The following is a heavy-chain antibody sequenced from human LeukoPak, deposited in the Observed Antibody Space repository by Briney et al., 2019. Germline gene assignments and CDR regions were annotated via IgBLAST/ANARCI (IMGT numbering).Heavy chain of an antibody. CDR1: GGSFSGYY. CDR2: INHSGST. J-gene: IGHJ4*02. D-gene: IGHD1-7*01. CDR3: ARGGVTGTKRAFDY. V-gene: IGHV4-34*01. Sequence: SETLSLTCAVYGGSFSGYYWSWIRQPPGKGLEWIGEINHSGSTNHNPSLKSRVTISVDTSKNQFSLKLSSVTAADTAVYYCARGGVTGTKRAFDYWGQGTLVTVSS.